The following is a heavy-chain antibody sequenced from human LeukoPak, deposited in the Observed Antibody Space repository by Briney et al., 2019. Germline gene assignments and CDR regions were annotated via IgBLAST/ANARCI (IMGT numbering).Heavy chain of an antibody. J-gene: IGHJ1*01. CDR3: AKDDAWGRYNH. D-gene: IGHD3-16*01. Sequence: GGSLRLSCAASGFTFSSHGKNWVRQAPGKGLEWVSGISPNGGITYYTDSVKGRFTISRDNSKNTVSLQMNSLRGDDTAVYYCAKDDAWGRYNHWGQGTLVTVSS. V-gene: IGHV3-23*01. CDR2: ISPNGGIT. CDR1: GFTFSSHG.